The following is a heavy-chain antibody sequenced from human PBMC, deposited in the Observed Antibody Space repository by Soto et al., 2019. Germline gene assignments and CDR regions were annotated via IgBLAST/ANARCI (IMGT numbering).Heavy chain of an antibody. J-gene: IGHJ4*02. D-gene: IGHD3-10*02. CDR2: IKEDGSGK. Sequence: EVPLVESGGGLVQPGGSLRLSCAASGFTFSSHWMTWVRQAPGKGLEWVANIKEDGSGKYYVDSVKGRFTISRDNTKNSLYLQLNSLRAEDTATYYCVKAWYNDVWGYYFDYWGQGTLVTVSS. V-gene: IGHV3-7*01. CDR1: GFTFSSHW. CDR3: VKAWYNDVWGYYFDY.